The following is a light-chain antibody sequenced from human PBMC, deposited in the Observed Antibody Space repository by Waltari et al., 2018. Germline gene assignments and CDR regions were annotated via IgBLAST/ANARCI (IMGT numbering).Light chain of an antibody. V-gene: IGLV1-51*02. CDR3: ATWDISQSKRQL. CDR2: EDD. J-gene: IGLJ2*01. Sequence: SMLTQPPPVSAAPDQRVPATSPGDQPTIANHHFYWYQPPPGTAPKLLIYEDDKRPSGIPDRFSGSKSGTSATLAITGLQTGDEADYYCATWDISQSKRQLFGGGTKVTVL. CDR1: QPTIANHH.